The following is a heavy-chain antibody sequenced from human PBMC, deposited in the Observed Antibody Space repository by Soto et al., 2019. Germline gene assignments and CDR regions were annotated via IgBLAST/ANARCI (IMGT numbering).Heavy chain of an antibody. D-gene: IGHD1-26*01. Sequence: EVQVAESGGGLVNPGGSLRLSCNFTFSMYSMNWVRQAPGMGLEWVASISSGGIYIKYADSVKGRFTITRDNAKNSVSLQMNSLKVEDTALYYCTRDQGGSYDSWFDPWGKGTQVIVSS. CDR3: TRDQGGSYDSWFDP. V-gene: IGHV3-21*06. J-gene: IGHJ5*02. CDR2: ISSGGIYI. CDR1: TFSMYS.